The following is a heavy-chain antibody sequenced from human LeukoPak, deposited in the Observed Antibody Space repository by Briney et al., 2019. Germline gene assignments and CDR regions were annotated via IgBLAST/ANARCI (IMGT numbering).Heavy chain of an antibody. D-gene: IGHD3-3*01. V-gene: IGHV3-30*18. J-gene: IGHJ6*02. Sequence: QPGRSLRLSCAASGFTFSSYGMHWVRQAPGKGLEWVAVISYDGSNKYYADSVKGRFTISRDNSKNTLYLQMNSLRAEDTAVYYCAKGLADFWSGYYWAYYYYGMDVWGQGTTVTVSS. CDR2: ISYDGSNK. CDR1: GFTFSSYG. CDR3: AKGLADFWSGYYWAYYYYGMDV.